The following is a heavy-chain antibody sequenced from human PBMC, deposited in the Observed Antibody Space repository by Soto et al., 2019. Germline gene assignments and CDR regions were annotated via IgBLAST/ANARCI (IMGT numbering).Heavy chain of an antibody. CDR2: IYYSGGT. J-gene: IGHJ6*02. CDR1: GASIITSYY. Sequence: DTLSLTCSVSGASIITSYYWAWIRQPPGKGLEWIGSIYYSGGTYYNPSLKSRVTIFVDTSKSQFSLMLASVTAADTAVYYCARHDWARFYGMDVWGQGTTVTVSS. D-gene: IGHD2-21*01. CDR3: ARHDWARFYGMDV. V-gene: IGHV4-39*01.